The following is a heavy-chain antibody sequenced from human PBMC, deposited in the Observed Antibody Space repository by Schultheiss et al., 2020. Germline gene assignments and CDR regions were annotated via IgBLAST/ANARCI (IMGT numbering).Heavy chain of an antibody. D-gene: IGHD5-24*01. CDR2: IYHSGST. V-gene: IGHV4-4*02. J-gene: IGHJ3*02. CDR1: GDSISNSNW. CDR3: VREEEIRDAFDI. Sequence: SETLSLTCAVSGDSISNSNWWSWVRQPPGKGLECIGEIYHSGSTNYNPSLRSRVTISVDKSKNQFSLKLTSVTAADTAVYYCVREEEIRDAFDIWGQGTMVTVSS.